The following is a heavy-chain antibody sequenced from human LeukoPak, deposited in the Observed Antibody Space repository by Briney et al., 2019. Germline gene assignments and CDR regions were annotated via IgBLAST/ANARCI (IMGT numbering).Heavy chain of an antibody. CDR3: AKDRIQLWPRNPPHEIDF. J-gene: IGHJ4*01. CDR1: GCTFSNYG. CDR2: ISFDGTNT. D-gene: IGHD5-18*01. Sequence: PGGSLRLSCAASGCTFSNYGMHWVRQAPGKGLEWVAVISFDGTNTYYADSLKGRFSVSRDNSKNTVYLQLNSLRPEDTATYFCAKDRIQLWPRNPPHEIDFWGHGTLVAVPS. V-gene: IGHV3-30*18.